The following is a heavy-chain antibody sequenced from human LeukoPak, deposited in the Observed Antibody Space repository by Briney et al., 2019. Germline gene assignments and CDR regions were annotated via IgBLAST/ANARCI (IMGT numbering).Heavy chain of an antibody. CDR3: AKDQEVVAPPDAFDI. V-gene: IGHV3-7*03. D-gene: IGHD2-15*01. Sequence: GGSLRLSCAASGFTFSSYWMSWVRQAPGKGLEWVANIKQDGSEKYYVDSVKGRFTISRDNSKKTLYLQMNSLRAEDTAVYYCAKDQEVVAPPDAFDIWGQGTMVSVSS. J-gene: IGHJ3*02. CDR1: GFTFSSYW. CDR2: IKQDGSEK.